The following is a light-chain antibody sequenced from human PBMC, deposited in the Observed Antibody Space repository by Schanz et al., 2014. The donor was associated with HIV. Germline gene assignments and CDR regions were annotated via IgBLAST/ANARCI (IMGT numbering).Light chain of an antibody. CDR1: QDIRND. CDR3: QQYSTSSRT. V-gene: IGKV1-6*01. CDR2: AGS. Sequence: AIQMTQSPSSLSASVGDRVTITCRASQDIRNDLGWYQQKPGKAPKLLIYAGSRLQSGVPSRFSGSGSGTEFTLTITSLQPDDFATYYCQQYSTSSRTFGQGTKVEVQ. J-gene: IGKJ1*01.